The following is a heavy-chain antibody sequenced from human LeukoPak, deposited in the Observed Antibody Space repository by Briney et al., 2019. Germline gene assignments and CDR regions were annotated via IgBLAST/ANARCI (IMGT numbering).Heavy chain of an antibody. CDR1: GYTLTDYY. Sequence: ASVKVSCKASGYTLTDYYMHWVRQAPGQGLEWMGRINPNSGGTNYAQKFQGRVAMTRDTSISTVYMELSRLRSDDAAVYYCARVGYYESSGYYEYWGQGTLVTVSS. CDR3: ARVGYYESSGYYEY. D-gene: IGHD3-22*01. J-gene: IGHJ4*02. CDR2: INPNSGGT. V-gene: IGHV1-2*06.